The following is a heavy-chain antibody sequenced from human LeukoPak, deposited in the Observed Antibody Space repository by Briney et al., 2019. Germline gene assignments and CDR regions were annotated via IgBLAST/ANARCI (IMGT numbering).Heavy chain of an antibody. CDR1: GFTFSTYW. CDR3: ARVFSGWPRY. J-gene: IGHJ4*02. D-gene: IGHD6-19*01. V-gene: IGHV3-7*03. Sequence: PGGSLRLSCAASGFTFSTYWMGWVRQAPGKGLEWVAKIKPDGSEKDHVDSVKGRFTISRDNSKNTLYLQMNSLRAEDTAVYYCARVFSGWPRYWGQGTLVTDSS. CDR2: IKPDGSEK.